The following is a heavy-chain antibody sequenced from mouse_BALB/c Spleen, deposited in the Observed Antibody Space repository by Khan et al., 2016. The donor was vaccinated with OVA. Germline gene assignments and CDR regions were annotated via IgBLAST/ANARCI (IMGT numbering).Heavy chain of an antibody. Sequence: EVELVESGGGLVQPGGSRKLSCAASGFTFSSYGMHWVRQAPEKGLEWVAYISGDSSTIYYADTVKGRFTISRDNPKNTLFLQMTSLMSEDTAMDNCATSYYCGYYFDYWGPGTTLTVSS. CDR3: ATSYYCGYYFDY. V-gene: IGHV5-17*02. J-gene: IGHJ2*01. CDR2: ISGDSSTI. D-gene: IGHD1-1*01. CDR1: GFTFSSYG.